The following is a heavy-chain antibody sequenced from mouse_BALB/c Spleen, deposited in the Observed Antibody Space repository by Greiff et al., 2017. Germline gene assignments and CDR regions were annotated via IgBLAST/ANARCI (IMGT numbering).Heavy chain of an antibody. V-gene: IGHV1-9*01. CDR3: ARMDYGYWFAY. Sequence: VKLVESGAELMKPGASVKISCKATGYTFSSYWIEWVKQRPGHGLEWIGEILPGSGSTNYNEKFKGKATFTADTSSNTAYMQLSSLTSEDSAVYYCARMDYGYWFAYWGQGTLVTVSA. CDR1: GYTFSSYW. D-gene: IGHD1-2*01. CDR2: ILPGSGST. J-gene: IGHJ3*01.